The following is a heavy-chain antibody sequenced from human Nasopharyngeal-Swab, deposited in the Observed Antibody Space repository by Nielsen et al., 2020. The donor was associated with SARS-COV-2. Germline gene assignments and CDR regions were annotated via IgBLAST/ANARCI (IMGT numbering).Heavy chain of an antibody. Sequence: GGSLRLSCVASGFTGSSYAMHWVRQAPGKGLEWVAAISYDGGIKNYADSVRGRFTISRDNSKNTLYLQMDSLRPEDTAVYYCARTDSGSYAAYFDYWGQGTQVTVSS. CDR3: ARTDSGSYAAYFDY. V-gene: IGHV3-30-3*01. CDR2: ISYDGGIK. J-gene: IGHJ4*02. CDR1: GFTGSSYA. D-gene: IGHD1-26*01.